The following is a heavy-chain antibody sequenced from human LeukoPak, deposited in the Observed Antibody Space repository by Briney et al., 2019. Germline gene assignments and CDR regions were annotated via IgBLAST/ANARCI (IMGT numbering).Heavy chain of an antibody. CDR3: ARASVIAAAGLDY. J-gene: IGHJ4*02. V-gene: IGHV4-34*09. CDR1: GGSFSGYY. CDR2: INHSGST. D-gene: IGHD6-13*01. Sequence: SETLSLTCAVYGGSFSGYYWSWIRQPPGKGLEWIGEINHSGSTYYNPSLKSRVTISVDTSKNQFSLKLSSVTAADTAVYYCARASVIAAAGLDYWGQGTLVTVSS.